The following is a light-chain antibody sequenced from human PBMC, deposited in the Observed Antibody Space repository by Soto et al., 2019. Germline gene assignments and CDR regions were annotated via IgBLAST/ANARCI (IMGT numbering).Light chain of an antibody. CDR2: DVS. J-gene: IGLJ2*01. Sequence: QSALTQPASVSGSPGQSITISCTGTSSDVGAYNYVSWYQQHPGKAPKLMIYDVSHRPSGISDRFSGSKSGNAASLTISGLQAEDEADYYCSSYTRSQTRVFGGGTKVTVL. CDR1: SSDVGAYNY. CDR3: SSYTRSQTRV. V-gene: IGLV2-14*03.